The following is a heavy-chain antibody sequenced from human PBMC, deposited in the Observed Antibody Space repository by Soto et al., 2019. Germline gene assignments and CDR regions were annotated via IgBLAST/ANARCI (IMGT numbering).Heavy chain of an antibody. Sequence: ASETLSLTCTVSGGSISSYYWSWIRQPPGKGLEWIGYIYYSGSTNYNPSLKSRVTISVDTSKNQFSLKLSSVTAADTAVYYCARVGGISYYYGSGNDGMDVWGQGTTVTVSS. V-gene: IGHV4-59*01. CDR2: IYYSGST. D-gene: IGHD3-10*01. CDR1: GGSISSYY. CDR3: ARVGGISYYYGSGNDGMDV. J-gene: IGHJ6*02.